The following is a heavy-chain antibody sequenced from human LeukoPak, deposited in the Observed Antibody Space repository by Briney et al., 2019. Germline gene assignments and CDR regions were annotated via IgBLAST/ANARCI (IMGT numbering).Heavy chain of an antibody. CDR2: IYHSGST. D-gene: IGHD1-26*01. CDR3: ARDRGGSYRRSYFDY. V-gene: IGHV4-4*02. J-gene: IGHJ4*02. Sequence: SETLSLTCAVSGGSISSSNWWSWVRQPPGKGLEWIGEIYHSGSTNYNPSLKSRVTISVDKSKNQFSLKLSSVTAADTAVYYCARDRGGSYRRSYFDYWGQGTLVTVSS. CDR1: GGSISSSNW.